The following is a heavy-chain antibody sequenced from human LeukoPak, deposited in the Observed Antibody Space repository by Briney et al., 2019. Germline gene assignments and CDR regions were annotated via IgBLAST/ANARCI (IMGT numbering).Heavy chain of an antibody. D-gene: IGHD3-22*01. CDR2: ISSSGSTI. CDR3: AREDYDSSGYYYIYYFEY. Sequence: PGGSLRLSCAASGFTFSSYEMNWVRQAPGKGLEWVSYISSSGSTIYYADSVKGRFTISRDNAKNSLYLQMNSLRAEDTALYYCAREDYDSSGYYYIYYFEYWGQGTPVTVSS. CDR1: GFTFSSYE. V-gene: IGHV3-48*03. J-gene: IGHJ4*02.